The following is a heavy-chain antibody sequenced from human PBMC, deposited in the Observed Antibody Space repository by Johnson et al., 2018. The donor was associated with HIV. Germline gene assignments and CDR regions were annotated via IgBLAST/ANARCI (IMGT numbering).Heavy chain of an antibody. V-gene: IGHV3-30*14. Sequence: QMLLVESGGGVVQPGRSLRLSCAASGFTFSSYAMHWVRQAPGKGLEWVAIISYDGSNKYYADSVKGRFTISRDNSKTTLYLQMNSLRAEDTAVYYCARESAGTFDIWGQGTMVTVSS. CDR3: ARESAGTFDI. J-gene: IGHJ3*02. CDR1: GFTFSSYA. CDR2: ISYDGSNK.